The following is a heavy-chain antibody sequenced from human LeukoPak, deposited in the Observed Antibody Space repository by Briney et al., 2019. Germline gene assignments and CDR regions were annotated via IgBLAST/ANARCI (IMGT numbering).Heavy chain of an antibody. D-gene: IGHD3-10*01. J-gene: IGHJ5*02. CDR2: IYTSGST. CDR1: GGSISSHY. Sequence: KPSETLSLTCTASGGSISSHYWSWIRQPAGKGLEWIGRIYTSGSTDYNPSLKSRVTMSVDTSKNQFSLKVSSLTAADTALYYCARGPLVRGSNLFDPGGQGTLVTVSS. CDR3: ARGPLVRGSNLFDP. V-gene: IGHV4-4*07.